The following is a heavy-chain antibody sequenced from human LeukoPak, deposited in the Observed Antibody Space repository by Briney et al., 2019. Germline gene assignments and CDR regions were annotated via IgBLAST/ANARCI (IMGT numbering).Heavy chain of an antibody. V-gene: IGHV4-34*01. J-gene: IGHJ6*04. CDR3: ARDKKDYYYYYGMDV. CDR1: GGTFSGYH. Sequence: PSETLSLTRAAYGGTFSGYHWSWIRQPRGKGVEWIGEINQSRSTNYNPSLKSRVTISVDTSKNQFSLKLSSVTAADTAVYYCARDKKDYYYYYGMDVWGKGTTVTVSS. CDR2: INQSRST.